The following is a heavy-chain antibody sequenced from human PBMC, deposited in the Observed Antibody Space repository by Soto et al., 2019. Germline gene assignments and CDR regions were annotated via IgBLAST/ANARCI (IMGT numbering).Heavy chain of an antibody. CDR1: GGSFSGYY. CDR3: ARGRRYYDSSGYYSNWFDP. CDR2: INHSGST. V-gene: IGHV4-34*01. D-gene: IGHD3-22*01. Sequence: SETLSLTCAVYGGSFSGYYWSWIRQPPGRGLEWIGEINHSGSTNYNPSLKSRVTISVDTSKNQFSLKLSSVTAADTAVYYCARGRRYYDSSGYYSNWFDPWGQGTLVTVSS. J-gene: IGHJ5*02.